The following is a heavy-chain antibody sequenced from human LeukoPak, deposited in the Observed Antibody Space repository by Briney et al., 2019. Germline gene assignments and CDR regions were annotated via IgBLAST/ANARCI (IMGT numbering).Heavy chain of an antibody. CDR2: ISSSSSTI. CDR3: AREPRLPYYYDSSGFR. D-gene: IGHD3-22*01. CDR1: GFTFSSYS. Sequence: PGGSLRLSCAASGFTFSSYSMNWVRQASGKGLEWVSYISSSSSTIYYADSVKGRFTISRDNAKNSLYLQMNSLRAEDTAVYYCAREPRLPYYYDSSGFRWGQGTLVTVSS. V-gene: IGHV3-48*04. J-gene: IGHJ4*02.